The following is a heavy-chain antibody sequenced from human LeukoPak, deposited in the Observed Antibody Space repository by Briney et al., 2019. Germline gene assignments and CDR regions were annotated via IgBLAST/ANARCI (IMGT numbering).Heavy chain of an antibody. Sequence: PGGSLRLSCAASGFTFSSYSMNWVRQAPGKGLEWVSSISSSSSYIYYADSVKGRFTISRDNAKNSLYLQMNSLRAEDTAVYYCAWGYCSGGSCLSAFDIWGQGTMVTVSS. J-gene: IGHJ3*02. D-gene: IGHD2-15*01. CDR2: ISSSSSYI. V-gene: IGHV3-21*01. CDR1: GFTFSSYS. CDR3: AWGYCSGGSCLSAFDI.